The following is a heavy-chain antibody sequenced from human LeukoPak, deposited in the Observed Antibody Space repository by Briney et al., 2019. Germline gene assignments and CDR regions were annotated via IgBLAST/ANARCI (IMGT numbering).Heavy chain of an antibody. CDR2: INPRGGST. Sequence: ASVKVSCKASGYIFTTYYMHWLRQAPGQGPEWMGIINPRGGSTDYAQKFQGRVTMTSDTSTSTVYMELKSLRSEDTAVYYCARDQCSGGSCSYYYYMDVWGKGTTVTVSS. D-gene: IGHD2-15*01. J-gene: IGHJ6*03. CDR3: ARDQCSGGSCSYYYYMDV. CDR1: GYIFTTYY. V-gene: IGHV1-46*01.